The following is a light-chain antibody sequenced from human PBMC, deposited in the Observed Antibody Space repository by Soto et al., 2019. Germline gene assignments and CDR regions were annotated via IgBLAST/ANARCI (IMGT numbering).Light chain of an antibody. CDR2: AAS. J-gene: IGKJ1*01. Sequence: DIQMTQSPSSLSASVGDRVTITCRASQSISSYLNWYQQKPGKAPKLLIYAASSLQRGVPSRFSGSGSGTDFTLTISSLQPEDFATCYCQQSYSTPWTFGQGTQVPIK. CDR3: QQSYSTPWT. CDR1: QSISSY. V-gene: IGKV1-39*01.